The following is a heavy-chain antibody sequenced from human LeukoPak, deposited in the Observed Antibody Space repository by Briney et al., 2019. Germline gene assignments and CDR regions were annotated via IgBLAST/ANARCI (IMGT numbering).Heavy chain of an antibody. V-gene: IGHV3-23*01. D-gene: IGHD3-22*01. CDR2: ISGSGGST. CDR1: GFTFSSYA. J-gene: IGHJ4*02. CDR3: AKGDYYYDSSGYPFDY. Sequence: GGSLRLSCAASGFTFSSYAMSWVRQAPGKGLKWVSAISGSGGSTYYADSVKGRFTISRDNSKNTLYLQMNSLRAEDTAVYYCAKGDYYYDSSGYPFDYWGQGTLVTVSS.